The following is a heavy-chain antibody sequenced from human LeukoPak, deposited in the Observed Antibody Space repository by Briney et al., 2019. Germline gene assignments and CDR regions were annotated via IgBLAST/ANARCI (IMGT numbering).Heavy chain of an antibody. CDR3: ARDFRAMVNYFDY. D-gene: IGHD5-18*01. J-gene: IGHJ4*02. CDR1: GFTFSSYS. CDR2: ISSSSSYI. V-gene: IGHV3-21*01. Sequence: GGSLRLSCTASGFTFSSYSMNWVRQAPGKGLEWVSSISSSSSYIYYADSVKGRFTVSRDNAKNSLYLQMNSLRAEDTAVYYCARDFRAMVNYFDYWGQGTLVTVSS.